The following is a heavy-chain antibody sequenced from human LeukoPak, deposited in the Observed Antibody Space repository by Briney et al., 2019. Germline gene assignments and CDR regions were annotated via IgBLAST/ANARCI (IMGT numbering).Heavy chain of an antibody. J-gene: IGHJ4*02. CDR3: ATLGYCSSTSCFA. CDR2: ISSSSSYI. CDR1: GFTFSSYS. Sequence: GGSLRLSCAASGFTFSSYSMNWVRQAPGKGLEWVSSISSSSSYIYYADSVKGRFTISRDNAKNSLYLQMNSLRAEDTAVYYCATLGYCSSTSCFAWGQGTLVTVSS. D-gene: IGHD2-2*01. V-gene: IGHV3-21*01.